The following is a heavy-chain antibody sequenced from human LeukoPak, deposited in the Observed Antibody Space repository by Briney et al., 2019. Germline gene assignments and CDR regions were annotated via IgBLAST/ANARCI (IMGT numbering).Heavy chain of an antibody. CDR2: IYSDGSA. J-gene: IGHJ1*01. Sequence: PGGSLRLSCAASGFTVSSIYMNWVRQAPGKGLEWVSIIYSDGSAYYADSVRGRFTISRDDSNNTLSLQMNNLKPEDSAVYYCARDVPAPHWGQGTPVTVSS. D-gene: IGHD2-2*01. CDR3: ARDVPAPH. V-gene: IGHV3-66*02. CDR1: GFTVSSIY.